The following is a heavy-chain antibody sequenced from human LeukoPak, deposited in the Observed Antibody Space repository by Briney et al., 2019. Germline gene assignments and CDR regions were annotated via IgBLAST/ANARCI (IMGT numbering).Heavy chain of an antibody. V-gene: IGHV3-30*03. CDR1: GFTISSYG. D-gene: IGHD4/OR15-4a*01. CDR2: ISYDGSHK. CDR3: SASRPHYGDYYGLDV. J-gene: IGHJ6*02. Sequence: GGSLRLSCAASGFTISSYGVHWVRQAPGKGLEWVAVISYDGSHKYSADSVNGRFTISRDNSKNTLYLQMNSLRTEDTAVYFCSASRPHYGDYYGLDVWGHGTTVTVSS.